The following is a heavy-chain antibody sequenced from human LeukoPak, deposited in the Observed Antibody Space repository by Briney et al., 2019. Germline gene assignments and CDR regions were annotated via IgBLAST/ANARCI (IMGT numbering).Heavy chain of an antibody. CDR2: ISWNSGSI. CDR3: AKSRKYYYFYGIDV. J-gene: IGHJ6*02. CDR1: GFTFDDYA. D-gene: IGHD1-14*01. V-gene: IGHV3-9*01. Sequence: GRSLRLSCAASGFTFDDYAMLWVRQAPGKGLEWVSGISWNSGSIGYADSVKGRFTISRDNAKNSLYLQMNSLRAEDTALYYCAKSRKYYYFYGIDVWGQGTMVTVSS.